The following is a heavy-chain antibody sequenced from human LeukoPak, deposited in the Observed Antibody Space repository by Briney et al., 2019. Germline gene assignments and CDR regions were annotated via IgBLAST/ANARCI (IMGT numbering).Heavy chain of an antibody. J-gene: IGHJ3*02. D-gene: IGHD4/OR15-4a*01. V-gene: IGHV4-59*01. CDR3: ARDRGVRVVDI. CDR1: GSSISSYY. Sequence: PSETLTLTCTVSGSSISSYYWIWIRQPPGKGLEWIGYIYDGGSTNYNPSLESRVTISVDTSKNQFSLKLSSVTAADTAVYYCARDRGVRVVDIWDQGTMVTVSS. CDR2: IYDGGST.